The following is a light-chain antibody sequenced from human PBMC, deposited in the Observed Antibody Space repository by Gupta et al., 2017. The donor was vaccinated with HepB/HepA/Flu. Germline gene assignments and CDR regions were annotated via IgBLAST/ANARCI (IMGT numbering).Light chain of an antibody. CDR3: NSYTNAATHV. CDR1: SSDVGGYTY. CDR2: DVI. J-gene: IGLJ1*01. Sequence: QSALTQPASVSGSPGQSITISCTGTSSDVGGYTYVSWYQQRPGKVPQLIIYDVINRPSGVSNRFSGSKSGSTASLIISELQAEDEADYYCNSYTNAATHVFGTGTRVTVL. V-gene: IGLV2-14*03.